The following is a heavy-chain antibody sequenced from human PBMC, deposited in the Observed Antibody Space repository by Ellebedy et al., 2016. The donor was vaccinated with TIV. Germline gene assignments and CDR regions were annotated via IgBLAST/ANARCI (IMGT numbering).Heavy chain of an antibody. Sequence: SETLSLTCTVSGGSITNHYWSWIPQAPGKGLEWIGYIYNAGGTNYSPSLRRRATIPADTSKKQFSRRLRSVTAADTALYFCAREDVRLITVDQFYYYMDVWGTGTTVTVSS. CDR3: AREDVRLITVDQFYYYMDV. CDR1: GGSITNHY. D-gene: IGHD6-25*01. CDR2: IYNAGGT. V-gene: IGHV4-59*11. J-gene: IGHJ6*03.